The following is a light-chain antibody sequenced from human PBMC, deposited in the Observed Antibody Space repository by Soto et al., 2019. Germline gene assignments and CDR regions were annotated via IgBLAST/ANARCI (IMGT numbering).Light chain of an antibody. CDR2: RNN. CDR3: GAWENSLTVYV. CDR1: SSNIGSNF. J-gene: IGLJ1*01. Sequence: QSVLTQPPSASGTPGQRVTISCSGSSSNIGSNFVYWYQQFPGTAPKLLIYRNNQRPSGVPDRFSGSKSGTSATLGITGLQTGDEADYYCGAWENSLTVYVFGSGTKVTVL. V-gene: IGLV1-47*01.